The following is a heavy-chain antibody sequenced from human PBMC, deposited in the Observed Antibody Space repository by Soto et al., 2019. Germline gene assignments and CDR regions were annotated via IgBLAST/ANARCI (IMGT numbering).Heavy chain of an antibody. D-gene: IGHD3-10*01. V-gene: IGHV1-46*01. J-gene: IGHJ3*02. CDR3: ARAIRGTTSPGFEI. CDR1: GYTFTNYY. CDR2: INPSGDPT. Sequence: QVQLVQSGAEVKEPGASVKVSCTASGYTFTNYYIHWVRQAPGQGLEWMALINPSGDPTSYAQRFQGRVTXXRXTXXSTIYMELNSLTSEDSAVYYCARAIRGTTSPGFEIWGQGTMVTVS.